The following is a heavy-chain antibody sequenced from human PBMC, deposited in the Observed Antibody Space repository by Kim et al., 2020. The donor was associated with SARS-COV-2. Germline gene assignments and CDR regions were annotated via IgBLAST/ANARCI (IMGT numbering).Heavy chain of an antibody. J-gene: IGHJ5*02. Sequence: GGSLRLSCVVSGFTFSNFEMNWVRQAPGKGPEWVSYISGGGNTIYSSYSVKGRFTISRDNAKNSLYLQMSSLRAEDAAVYYCVRGVPWQADLWGQGTLVTVSS. V-gene: IGHV3-48*03. CDR2: ISGGGNTI. D-gene: IGHD5-12*01. CDR1: GFTFSNFE. CDR3: VRGVPWQADL.